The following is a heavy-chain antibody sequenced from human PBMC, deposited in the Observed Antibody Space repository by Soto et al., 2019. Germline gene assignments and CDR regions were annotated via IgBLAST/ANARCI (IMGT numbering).Heavy chain of an antibody. V-gene: IGHV3-23*01. Sequence: EVQLLESGGGLVQPGGSLRLSCAASGVTFSSYAMRWVRQAPVKGLEWVSALSGSGGITYYADSVKGRFTISRDNSKNTLYLQMNSLRAEDTAVYYCARRGSGSYYDYWGQGTLVNVSS. CDR1: GVTFSSYA. J-gene: IGHJ4*02. CDR2: LSGSGGIT. CDR3: ARRGSGSYYDY. D-gene: IGHD1-26*01.